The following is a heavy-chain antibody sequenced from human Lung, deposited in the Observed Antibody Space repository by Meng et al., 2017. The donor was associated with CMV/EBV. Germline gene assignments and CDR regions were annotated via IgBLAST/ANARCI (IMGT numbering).Heavy chain of an antibody. CDR2: INPNSGGT. V-gene: IGHV1-2*07. CDR1: GYTFTSYY. D-gene: IGHD2-15*01. CDR3: ARGGRPWCDRFFDY. Sequence: ASVKVSCKASGYTFTSYYIHWVRQAPGQGLEWMGRINPNSGGTNYAHKFQGRVTMTRDTSTSTDYMELSSLRSDDTAVYYCARGGRPWCDRFFDYWGQGSLVTVSS. J-gene: IGHJ4*02.